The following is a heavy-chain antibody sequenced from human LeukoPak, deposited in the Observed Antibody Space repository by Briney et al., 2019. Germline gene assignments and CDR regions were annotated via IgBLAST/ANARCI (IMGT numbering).Heavy chain of an antibody. J-gene: IGHJ4*02. CDR3: ARMENCYGSGSL. V-gene: IGHV4-34*01. CDR1: GGSFSGYY. CDR2: INHSGST. Sequence: SETLSLTCAVYGGSFSGYYWSWIRQPPGKGLEWIGEINHSGSTNYNPSLKSRVTISVDTSKNQFSLKLSSVTAADTAVYYCARMENCYGSGSLWGQGTLVTVSS. D-gene: IGHD3-10*01.